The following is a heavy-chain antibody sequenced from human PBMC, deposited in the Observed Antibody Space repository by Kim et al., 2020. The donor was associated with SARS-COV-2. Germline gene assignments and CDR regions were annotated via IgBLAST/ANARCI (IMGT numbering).Heavy chain of an antibody. CDR2: IIPILGIA. Sequence: SVKVSCKASGGTFSSYAISWVRQAPGQGLEWMGRIIPILGIANYAQKFQGRVTITADKSTSTAYMELSSLRSEDTAVYYCAREFLRLAPGIWHAFDIWGQGTMVTVSS. CDR1: GGTFSSYA. V-gene: IGHV1-69*04. J-gene: IGHJ3*02. CDR3: AREFLRLAPGIWHAFDI. D-gene: IGHD2-21*01.